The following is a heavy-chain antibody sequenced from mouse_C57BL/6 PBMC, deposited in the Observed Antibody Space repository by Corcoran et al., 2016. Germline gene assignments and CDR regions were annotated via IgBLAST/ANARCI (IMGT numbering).Heavy chain of an antibody. V-gene: IGHV1-81*01. J-gene: IGHJ3*01. D-gene: IGHD2-5*01. Sequence: QVQLQQSGAELARPGASVKLSCKASCYTFTSYGISWVKQRTGQCLEWIGEIYPRSGNTYYNEKFKGKATLTADKSSSTAYMELRSLTSEDSAVYFCARYYYSNYGFAYWGQGTLVTVSA. CDR2: IYPRSGNT. CDR1: CYTFTSYG. CDR3: ARYYYSNYGFAY.